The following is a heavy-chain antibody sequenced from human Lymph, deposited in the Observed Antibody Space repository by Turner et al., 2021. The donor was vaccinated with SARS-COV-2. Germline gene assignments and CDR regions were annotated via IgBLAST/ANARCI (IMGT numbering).Heavy chain of an antibody. V-gene: IGHV3-30-3*01. CDR2: ISYDGTNK. J-gene: IGHJ4*02. CDR1: GFTCSSYA. Sequence: QVQLVESGGGVVQPGRSLRLSCAASGFTCSSYAMHWVRQAPGQGLEWVAIISYDGTNKYYAVSVKGRFTISRDNSKNTLYLQMNSLRPEDTAVYYCAGGGYSSFDYWGQGTLVTVSS. D-gene: IGHD6-13*01. CDR3: AGGGYSSFDY.